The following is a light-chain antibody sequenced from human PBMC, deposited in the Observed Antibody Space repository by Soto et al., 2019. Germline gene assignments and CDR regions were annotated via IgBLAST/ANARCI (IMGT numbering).Light chain of an antibody. CDR1: SSNIGSNT. CDR2: SNN. CDR3: AAWDDSLNGHYV. J-gene: IGLJ1*01. Sequence: QSVLTQPPSASGTPGQRVTISCSGSSSNIGSNTVNWYQQLPGTAPKLHIYSNNQRPSGFPDRFSGSKSGTSASLAISGLQSEDEADYYCAAWDDSLNGHYVFGTGTKVTVL. V-gene: IGLV1-44*01.